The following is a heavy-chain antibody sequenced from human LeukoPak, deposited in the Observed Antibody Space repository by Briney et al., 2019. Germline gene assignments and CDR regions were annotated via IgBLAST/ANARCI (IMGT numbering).Heavy chain of an antibody. V-gene: IGHV1-69*04. Sequence: SVKVSCKASGGTFSSYAISWVRQAPGQGLEWMGRIIPILGIADYAQKFQGRVMITADKSTSTAYMELSSLRSEDTAVYYCARDRDYGSGSYRLGMDVWGQGTTVTVSS. CDR2: IIPILGIA. CDR1: GGTFSSYA. J-gene: IGHJ6*02. CDR3: ARDRDYGSGSYRLGMDV. D-gene: IGHD3-10*01.